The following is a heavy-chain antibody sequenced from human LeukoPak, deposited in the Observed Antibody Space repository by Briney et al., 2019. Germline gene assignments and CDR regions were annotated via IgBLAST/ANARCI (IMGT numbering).Heavy chain of an antibody. CDR3: ASLFSSGIYGYDS. CDR2: IYSNGDK. J-gene: IGHJ5*01. CDR1: GFSLTTGGVG. V-gene: IGHV2-5*01. D-gene: IGHD3-10*01. Sequence: SGPTQVNPTQTLTLTCTFSGFSLTTGGVGVGWIRQPPGKALAWVALIYSNGDKRYSPPLESRLTITKDTSENQVVLTMTNMDPVDTATYYCASLFSSGIYGYDSWGQGTLVTVSS.